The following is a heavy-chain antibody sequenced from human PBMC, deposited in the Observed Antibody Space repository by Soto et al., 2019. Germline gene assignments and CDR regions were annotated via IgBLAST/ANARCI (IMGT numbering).Heavy chain of an antibody. D-gene: IGHD6-13*01. J-gene: IGHJ4*02. CDR2: ISGSGGST. V-gene: IGHV3-23*01. Sequence: PGGSLRLSCAASGFTFSSYAMSWVRQAPGKGLEWVSAISGSGGSTYYADSVKGRFTISGDNSKNTLYLQMNSLRAEDTAVYYCAKSKAAAGRKGTFDYWGQGTLVTVSS. CDR1: GFTFSSYA. CDR3: AKSKAAAGRKGTFDY.